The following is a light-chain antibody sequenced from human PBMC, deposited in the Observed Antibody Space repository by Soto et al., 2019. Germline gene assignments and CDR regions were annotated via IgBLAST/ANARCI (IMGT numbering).Light chain of an antibody. CDR3: QQYGSTPLT. CDR2: DAS. J-gene: IGKJ4*01. CDR1: QSVGSNK. V-gene: IGKV3-20*01. Sequence: EIVLTQSPGTLSLSPGERATLSCRASQSVGSNKLAWYQQKRGQSPRFLMYDASTRATGIPDRYSGSGSGTDITLTISRLEPEDFAVDYCQQYGSTPLTFGGGTKVEIK.